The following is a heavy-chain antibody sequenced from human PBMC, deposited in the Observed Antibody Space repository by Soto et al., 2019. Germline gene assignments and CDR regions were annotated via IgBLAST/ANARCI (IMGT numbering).Heavy chain of an antibody. Sequence: SGPTLVNPTQTLTLTCTFSGFSLSTSGVGVGWIRQPPGKALEWLALIYWDDDKRYSPPLKSRHTITKDTSKNQVVLTMTNMDPVDTATYYCAHRSIAAAGLPFDYWGQGTLVTVSS. V-gene: IGHV2-5*02. J-gene: IGHJ4*02. CDR2: IYWDDDK. D-gene: IGHD6-13*01. CDR3: AHRSIAAAGLPFDY. CDR1: GFSLSTSGVG.